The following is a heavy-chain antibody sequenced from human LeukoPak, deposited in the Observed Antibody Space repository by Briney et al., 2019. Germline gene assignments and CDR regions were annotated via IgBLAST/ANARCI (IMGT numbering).Heavy chain of an antibody. V-gene: IGHV1-2*02. Sequence: ASVKVSCKASGCTFTGYYMHWVRQAPGQGLEWMGWINPNSGGTNYAQKFQGRVTMTRNTSISTAYMELSRLRSDDTAVYYCARVGKVGATRRWFDPWGQGTLVTVSS. J-gene: IGHJ5*02. CDR3: ARVGKVGATRRWFDP. CDR1: GCTFTGYY. CDR2: INPNSGGT. D-gene: IGHD1-26*01.